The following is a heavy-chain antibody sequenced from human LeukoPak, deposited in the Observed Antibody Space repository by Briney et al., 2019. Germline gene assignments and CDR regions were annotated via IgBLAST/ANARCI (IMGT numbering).Heavy chain of an antibody. CDR2: IYSGGST. Sequence: GRSLRLSCAASGIIVSINYMSWVRQAPGKGLEWVSVIYSGGSTYYADSVKGRFTISRDISKNTLYLQMNSLRAEDTAVYYCARAPYSNSSRGWYYFDYWGQGILVTVSS. CDR3: ARAPYSNSSRGWYYFDY. D-gene: IGHD6-6*01. J-gene: IGHJ4*02. CDR1: GIIVSINY. V-gene: IGHV3-53*01.